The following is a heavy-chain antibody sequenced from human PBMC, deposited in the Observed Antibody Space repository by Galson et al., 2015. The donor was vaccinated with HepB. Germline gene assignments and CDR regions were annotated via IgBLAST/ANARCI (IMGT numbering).Heavy chain of an antibody. D-gene: IGHD5-12*01. J-gene: IGHJ3*02. CDR3: ARNADQRGYGGYDYNVFDI. Sequence: TLSLTCTVSGGSISGSSYYWGWIRQSPVKGLEWIGSVYYSGSTCYNPSLKSRLSISVDTSRKQFSLKLNAVTAADTAVYYCARNADQRGYGGYDYNVFDIWGQGTMVTVSS. CDR2: VYYSGST. V-gene: IGHV4-39*01. CDR1: GGSISGSSYY.